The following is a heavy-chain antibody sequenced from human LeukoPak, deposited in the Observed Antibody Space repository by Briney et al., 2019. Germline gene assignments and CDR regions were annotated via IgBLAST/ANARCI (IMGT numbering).Heavy chain of an antibody. CDR2: IYYSGST. J-gene: IGHJ4*02. D-gene: IGHD3/OR15-3a*01. CDR1: GGSMSSSNYY. V-gene: IGHV4-39*01. CDR3: ARQTGSGLFILP. Sequence: SETLSLTCTVSGGSMSSSNYYWGWIRQPPGKGLEWIGSIYYSGSTYYNPSLKSRVTISVDTSKNQFSLRLTSVTAADTAVYYCARQTGSGLFILPGGQGTLVTVSS.